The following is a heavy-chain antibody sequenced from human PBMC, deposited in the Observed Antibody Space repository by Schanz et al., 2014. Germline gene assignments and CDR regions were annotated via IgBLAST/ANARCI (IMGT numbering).Heavy chain of an antibody. D-gene: IGHD3-22*01. J-gene: IGHJ4*02. CDR3: AKDAAYYDSVIFPDH. V-gene: IGHV3-9*01. CDR1: GFTVSNSY. Sequence: DVQLLESGGGLVQPGESLRLSCAASGFTVSNSYIHWVRQAPGKGLEWVSGMSWNAGSLGYGDSVKGRFTISRDNAKNSLYLQMNSLRAEDTAIYFCAKDAAYYDSVIFPDHWGQGTLVTVSS. CDR2: MSWNAGSL.